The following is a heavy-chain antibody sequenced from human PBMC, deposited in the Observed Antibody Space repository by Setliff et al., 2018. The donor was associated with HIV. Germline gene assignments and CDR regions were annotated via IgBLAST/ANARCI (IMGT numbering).Heavy chain of an antibody. Sequence: ASVKVSCKASGYSFTNYGISWVRQAPGQGLEWVGWISPYKGDTKYAEKVQGRVTMTTDTSTSTAYMELRSLRPGDTAVYYCAREVVLTADYHNFDSWGQGSLVTVSS. J-gene: IGHJ4*02. CDR2: ISPYKGDT. D-gene: IGHD2-8*01. CDR1: GYSFTNYG. CDR3: AREVVLTADYHNFDS. V-gene: IGHV1-18*01.